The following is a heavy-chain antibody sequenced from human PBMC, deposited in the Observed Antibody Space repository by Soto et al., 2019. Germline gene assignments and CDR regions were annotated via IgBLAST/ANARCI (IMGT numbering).Heavy chain of an antibody. Sequence: GGSLRLSCAASGFTFSTFDMPWVRQPPGKGLEWVSLIRGSSGSTYYADSVKGRFTISKDNSKNTLYLQMNSLRAEDTAVYFCVKGAWLDYWGQGNMVTVSS. V-gene: IGHV3-23*01. CDR3: VKGAWLDY. CDR1: GFTFSTFD. J-gene: IGHJ4*02. CDR2: IRGSSGST.